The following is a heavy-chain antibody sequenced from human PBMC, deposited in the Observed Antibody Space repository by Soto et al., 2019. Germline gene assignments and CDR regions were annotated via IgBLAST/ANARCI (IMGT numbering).Heavy chain of an antibody. D-gene: IGHD3-9*01. CDR3: ARAPRSSGYYHYAMDV. Sequence: QVQLVQSGAEVKKPGASVKVSCKASGYTFTSYAMHWVRQAPGQRLEWMGWINAGNGNTKYSQKFQGRVTITRDTSASTAYMDLSSLRPEDTAVYYCARAPRSSGYYHYAMDVWGQGTTVTVS. V-gene: IGHV1-3*01. J-gene: IGHJ6*02. CDR1: GYTFTSYA. CDR2: INAGNGNT.